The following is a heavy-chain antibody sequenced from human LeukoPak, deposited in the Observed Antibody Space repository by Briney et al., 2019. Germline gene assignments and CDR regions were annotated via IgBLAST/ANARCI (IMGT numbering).Heavy chain of an antibody. J-gene: IGHJ3*02. CDR3: AKGLWFGEVDAFDI. CDR2: ISYDGSNK. V-gene: IGHV3-30*18. Sequence: PGGPLRLSCAASGFTFSSYGMHWVRQAPGKGLEWVAVISYDGSNKYYADSVKGRFTISRDNSKNTLYLQMNSLRAEDTAVYYCAKGLWFGEVDAFDIWGQGTMVTVSS. D-gene: IGHD3-10*01. CDR1: GFTFSSYG.